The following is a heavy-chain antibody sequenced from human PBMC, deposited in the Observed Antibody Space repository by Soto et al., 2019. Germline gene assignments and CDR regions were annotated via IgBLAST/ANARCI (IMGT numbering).Heavy chain of an antibody. D-gene: IGHD3-22*01. Sequence: QVHLVESGGGVVQPGRTMTLSCAGSGFSFSNYGIHWVRQAPDKGLAWVAVISHDGNSHHLPVSVRGRFTISRHNSKNTVLLDMTSLRREDSAVYHCSKAQERSAQYFTVVITAFDFWGQGPMVTVAS. V-gene: IGHV3-30*18. J-gene: IGHJ3*01. CDR1: GFSFSNYG. CDR3: SKAQERSAQYFTVVITAFDF. CDR2: ISHDGNSH.